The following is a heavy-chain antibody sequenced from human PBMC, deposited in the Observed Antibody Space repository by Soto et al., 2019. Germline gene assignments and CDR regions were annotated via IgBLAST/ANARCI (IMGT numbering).Heavy chain of an antibody. V-gene: IGHV3-33*01. CDR3: ARGMVRGVYYFDY. D-gene: IGHD3-10*01. J-gene: IGHJ4*02. Sequence: GGSLRLSCAASGFTFSSYGMHWVRQAPGKGLEWVAVIWYDGSNKYYADSVKGRFTISRDNSKNTLYPQMNSLRAEDTAVYYCARGMVRGVYYFDYWGQGTLVTVSS. CDR2: IWYDGSNK. CDR1: GFTFSSYG.